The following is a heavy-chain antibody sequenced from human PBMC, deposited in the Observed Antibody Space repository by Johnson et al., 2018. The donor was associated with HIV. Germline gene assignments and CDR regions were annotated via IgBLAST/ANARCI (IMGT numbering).Heavy chain of an antibody. V-gene: IGHV3-30*03. CDR3: AREDGSGSYFYHAFDI. D-gene: IGHD3-10*01. CDR1: GFTFRSYA. Sequence: LVESGGGVVQPGRSLRLSCTASGFTFRSYAMHWVRQAPGKGLEWVAFIRYDGSNKYYVDSVKGRFTIFRDNSKNTLYLQMNSLRAEDTAVYYCAREDGSGSYFYHAFDIWGQGTMVTVSS. CDR2: IRYDGSNK. J-gene: IGHJ3*02.